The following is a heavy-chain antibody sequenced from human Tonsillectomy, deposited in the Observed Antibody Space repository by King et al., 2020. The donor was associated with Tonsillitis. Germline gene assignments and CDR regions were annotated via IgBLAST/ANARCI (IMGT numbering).Heavy chain of an antibody. CDR3: AKSGYCSGGSCSRPFNY. CDR1: GFTFSSYA. J-gene: IGHJ4*02. CDR2: ISGSGGST. Sequence: VQLVESGGGLVQPGGSLRLSCAASGFTFSSYAMSWVRQAPGKGLEWVSAISGSGGSTYYADSVKGRFTISRYNSKNTLYLQMNSLRAEDTAVYYCAKSGYCSGGSCSRPFNYWGQGTLVTVSS. D-gene: IGHD2-15*01. V-gene: IGHV3-23*04.